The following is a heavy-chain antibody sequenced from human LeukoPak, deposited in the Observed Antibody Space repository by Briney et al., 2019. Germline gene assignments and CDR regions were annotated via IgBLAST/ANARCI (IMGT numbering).Heavy chain of an antibody. J-gene: IGHJ5*02. D-gene: IGHD3-22*01. V-gene: IGHV5-51*01. Sequence: GESLKISCKGSGYRFTDHWIAWVRQLPGKGLEWMGIIYPGDSNARYSPSFQGQVTMSADKSISTAYLQWSSLKASDTGMYYCAREGDSSGRPPWGQGTLVTVSS. CDR2: IYPGDSNA. CDR3: AREGDSSGRPP. CDR1: GYRFTDHW.